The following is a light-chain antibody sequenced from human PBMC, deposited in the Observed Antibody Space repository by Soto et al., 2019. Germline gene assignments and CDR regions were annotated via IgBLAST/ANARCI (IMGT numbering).Light chain of an antibody. CDR1: NSDIGGYNY. CDR3: SSYAGNNIVL. V-gene: IGLV2-8*01. Sequence: QSVLTQPPSASGSPGQSVTISCTGTNSDIGGYNYVSWYRQNPGKAPKLMIYEVNKRPSGVPDRFSGSKSDNTASLTVSGLQAEDEADYYCSSYAGNNIVLFGGGTQLTVL. J-gene: IGLJ3*02. CDR2: EVN.